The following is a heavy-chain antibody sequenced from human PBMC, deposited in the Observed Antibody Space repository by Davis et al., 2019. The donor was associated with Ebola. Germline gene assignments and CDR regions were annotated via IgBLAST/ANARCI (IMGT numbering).Heavy chain of an antibody. J-gene: IGHJ6*02. CDR1: GFTFTSSA. CDR3: ATCSSTSCYTGRYYYYYGMDV. CDR2: IIPIFGTA. V-gene: IGHV1-69*13. D-gene: IGHD2-2*02. Sequence: SVKVSCKASGFTFTSSAVQWVRQAPRQGLEWMGGIIPIFGTANYAQKFQGRVTITADESTSTAYMELSSLRSEDTAVYYCATCSSTSCYTGRYYYYYGMDVWGQGTTITVSS.